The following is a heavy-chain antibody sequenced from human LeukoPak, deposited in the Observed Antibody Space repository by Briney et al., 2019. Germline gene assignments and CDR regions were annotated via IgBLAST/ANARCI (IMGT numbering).Heavy chain of an antibody. CDR1: GFTFGDYA. Sequence: GGSLRLSCTASGFTFGDYAMSWFRQAPGKGLEWIGFIRSKTYGATTEYAASVKGRFTISRDDSKTIAYQQVNSLKTEDTAVYYCARLSDWNFAYWGQGTLVTVSS. D-gene: IGHD2-21*02. J-gene: IGHJ4*02. V-gene: IGHV3-49*03. CDR3: ARLSDWNFAY. CDR2: IRSKTYGATT.